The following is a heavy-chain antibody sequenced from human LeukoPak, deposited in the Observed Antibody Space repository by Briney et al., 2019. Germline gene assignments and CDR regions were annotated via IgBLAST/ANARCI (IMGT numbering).Heavy chain of an antibody. CDR3: ARVTESGWPDYYYYMDV. J-gene: IGHJ6*03. D-gene: IGHD6-19*01. CDR2: IYHSGST. V-gene: IGHV4-4*02. Sequence: KPSGTLSLTCAVSGGSISSSNWWSWVRQPPGKGLEWIGEIYHSGSTNYNPSLKSRVTISVDKSKNQFSLKLSSVTAADTAVYYCARVTESGWPDYYYYMDVWGKGTTVTISS. CDR1: GGSISSSNW.